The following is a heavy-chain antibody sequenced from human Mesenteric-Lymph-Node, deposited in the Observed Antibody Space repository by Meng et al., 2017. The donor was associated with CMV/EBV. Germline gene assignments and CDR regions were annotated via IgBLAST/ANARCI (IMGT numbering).Heavy chain of an antibody. CDR2: IYTGSSRT. CDR3: AKDLGDRGIGATNEY. CDR1: GFTFSDYA. V-gene: IGHV3-23*03. J-gene: IGHJ4*02. Sequence: GESLKISCAASGFTFSDYAMSWVRQAPGKGLEWVSVIYTGSSRTYYADSVKGRFTVSRDDSKNTLFLQMNSLRVDDTAIYYCAKDLGDRGIGATNEYWGQGTQVTVSX. D-gene: IGHD2-8*01.